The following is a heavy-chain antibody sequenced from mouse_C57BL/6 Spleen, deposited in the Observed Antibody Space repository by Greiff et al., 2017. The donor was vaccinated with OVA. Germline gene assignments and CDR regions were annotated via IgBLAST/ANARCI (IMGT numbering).Heavy chain of an antibody. CDR2: ISGGGGNT. V-gene: IGHV5-9*01. J-gene: IGHJ3*01. CDR1: GFTFSSYT. Sequence: EVKLVESGGGLVKPGGSLKLSCAASGFTFSSYTMSWVRQTPEKRLEWVATISGGGGNTYYPDNVKGRFTLSRDNAENTLYLQMSSLRSEDAALYYCARPGGGSWFAYWGQGTLVTVSA. CDR3: ARPGGGSWFAY.